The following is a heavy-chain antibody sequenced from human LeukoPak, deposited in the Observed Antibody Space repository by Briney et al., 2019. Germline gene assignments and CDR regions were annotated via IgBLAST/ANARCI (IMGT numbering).Heavy chain of an antibody. CDR1: GFTFSSYG. Sequence: GRSLRLSCAASGFTFSSYGMHWVRQAPGKGLEWVAVIWYDGSNKYYADSVKGRFTISRDNSKNTLYLQMNSLRAEDTAVYYCARYSLHYYYYYMDVWGKGTTVTVSS. D-gene: IGHD2-15*01. V-gene: IGHV3-33*01. CDR2: IWYDGSNK. J-gene: IGHJ6*03. CDR3: ARYSLHYYYYYMDV.